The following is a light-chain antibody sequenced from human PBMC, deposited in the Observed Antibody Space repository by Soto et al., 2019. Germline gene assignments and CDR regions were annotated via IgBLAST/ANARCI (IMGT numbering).Light chain of an antibody. Sequence: IQMSHSPSALSASVGDRATITCRASQSISSWLAWYQQKPGKAPKLLIYDASTLQSGVPSRFSGSGSGTDFTLTISRLEPEDFAVYYCQQYGSSPRTFGQGTKVEIK. CDR2: DAS. CDR3: QQYGSSPRT. CDR1: QSISSW. J-gene: IGKJ1*01. V-gene: IGKV1-5*01.